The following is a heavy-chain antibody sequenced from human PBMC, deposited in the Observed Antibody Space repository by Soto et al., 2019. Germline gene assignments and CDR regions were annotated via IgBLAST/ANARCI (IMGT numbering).Heavy chain of an antibody. V-gene: IGHV1-69*13. J-gene: IGHJ4*02. CDR1: GGTFSSYA. CDR2: IIPIFGTA. CDR3: ARDVSLESITIFDY. Sequence: ASVKVSCKASGGTFSSYAISWVRQAPGQGLEWMGGIIPIFGTANYAQKFQGRVTITADESTSTAYMELSSLRSEDTAVYYCARDVSLESITIFDYWGQGTLVTVS. D-gene: IGHD2-21*01.